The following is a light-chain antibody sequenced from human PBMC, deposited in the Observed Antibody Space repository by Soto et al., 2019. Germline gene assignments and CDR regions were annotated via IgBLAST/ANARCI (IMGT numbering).Light chain of an antibody. CDR2: EVT. CDR1: SSDVGGYNY. V-gene: IGLV2-8*01. J-gene: IGLJ3*02. Sequence: QSALTQPPSASGSPGQSVTISCTGTSSDVGGYNYVSWYQQYPGRAPKLMIYEVTKRPSGVPDRFSGSKSGNTASLTVSGLQAEDEADYYCSSYAASNTFYLVFGGGTKVTVL. CDR3: SSYAASNTFYLV.